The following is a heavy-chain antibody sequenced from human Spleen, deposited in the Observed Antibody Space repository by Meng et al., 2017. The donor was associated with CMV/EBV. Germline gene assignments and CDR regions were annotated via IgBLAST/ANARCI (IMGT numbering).Heavy chain of an antibody. CDR1: GFTFSSYS. CDR2: ISSSSSYI. CDR3: ASGHCSTTSCYLPF. J-gene: IGHJ4*02. D-gene: IGHD2-2*01. V-gene: IGHV3-21*01. Sequence: GESLKISCAASGFTFSSYSMNWVRQAPGKGLEWVSSISSSSSYIYYADSVKGRFTISRDNSKSTLYLQMNNLRAEDTALYYCASGHCSTTSCYLPFWGQGVLVTVSS.